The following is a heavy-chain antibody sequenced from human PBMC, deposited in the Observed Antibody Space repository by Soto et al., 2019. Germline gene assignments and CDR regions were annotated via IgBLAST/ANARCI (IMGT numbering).Heavy chain of an antibody. D-gene: IGHD5-12*01. CDR2: MYNSGST. V-gene: IGHV4-59*01. J-gene: IGHJ5*02. Sequence: SETLSLTCTVSGGSISGYYLSWIRQPPGKGLEWIGYMYNSGSTNYNPSFKSRVTISVDTSKNQFSLKLSSVTAADTAVYYCAREARPNWFDPWGQGTLVTVSS. CDR1: GGSISGYY. CDR3: AREARPNWFDP.